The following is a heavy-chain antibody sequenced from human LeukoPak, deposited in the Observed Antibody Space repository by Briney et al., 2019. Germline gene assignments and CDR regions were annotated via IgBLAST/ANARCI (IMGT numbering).Heavy chain of an antibody. D-gene: IGHD6-6*01. J-gene: IGHJ5*02. CDR1: GFTFSSYG. CDR2: IRYDGSNK. CDR3: AKVRAGYSSSSGTPRVP. V-gene: IGHV3-30*02. Sequence: PGGSLRLSCAASGFTFSSYGMHWVRQAPGKGLEWVAFIRYDGSNKYYADSVKGRFTISRDNSKNTLYLQMNSLRAEDTAVYYCAKVRAGYSSSSGTPRVPWGQGTLVTVSS.